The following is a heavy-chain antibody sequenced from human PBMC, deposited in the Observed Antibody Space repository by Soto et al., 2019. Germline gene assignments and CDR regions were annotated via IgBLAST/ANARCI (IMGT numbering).Heavy chain of an antibody. CDR1: GFTFSSYW. D-gene: IGHD6-19*01. CDR3: ATIAVQPPSDY. V-gene: IGHV3-7*03. CDR2: IRQDGRDK. Sequence: EVQLVESGGGLVQAGGSLRLSCAASGFTFSSYWMSWVRQVPGKGLEWVANIRQDGRDKYYMDSVKGRFTISRDNAKNSLYLHMNSLRVEDTAVYYCATIAVQPPSDYCGQGTLVTVS. J-gene: IGHJ4*02.